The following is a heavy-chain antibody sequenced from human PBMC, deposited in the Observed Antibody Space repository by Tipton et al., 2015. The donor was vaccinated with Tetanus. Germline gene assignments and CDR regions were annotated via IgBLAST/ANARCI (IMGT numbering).Heavy chain of an antibody. V-gene: IGHV3-9*01. J-gene: IGHJ4*02. D-gene: IGHD6-19*01. CDR3: AKDISSGWSGGVH. CDR2: ITWNSGYI. CDR1: GFRFDTYA. Sequence: SLRLSCAASGFRFDTYAMFWVRQVPGKGLEWVSGITWNSGYIGYADSVKGRFITSRDNAKNSLYLQLNNLRVEDTALYYCAKDISSGWSGGVHWGQGTLVTVSS.